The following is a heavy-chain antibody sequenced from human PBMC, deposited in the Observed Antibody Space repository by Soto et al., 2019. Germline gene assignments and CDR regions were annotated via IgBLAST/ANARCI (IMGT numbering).Heavy chain of an antibody. CDR3: ARVYSSSSGRGMDV. V-gene: IGHV3-7*04. D-gene: IGHD6-6*01. CDR1: GFTFSSYW. J-gene: IGHJ6*02. CDR2: IKQDGGEK. Sequence: EVQLVESGGGLVQPEGSLRLSCAASGFTFSSYWMSWVRQAPGKGLEWVANIKQDGGEKYYVDSVKGRFTISRDNAKHSLYLQMNSLSAEDTAVYYCARVYSSSSGRGMDVWGQGTTVTVSS.